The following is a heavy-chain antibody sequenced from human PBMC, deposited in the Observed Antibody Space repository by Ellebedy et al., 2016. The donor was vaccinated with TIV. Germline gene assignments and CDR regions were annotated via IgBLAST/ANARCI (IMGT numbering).Heavy chain of an antibody. D-gene: IGHD1-14*01. J-gene: IGHJ2*01. CDR2: IFMSGST. Sequence: SETLSLTXTVSGGSISSSSHYWGWIRQPPGKGLEWIGRIFMSGSTSYNPSLKNRVTMSVDASTTQLSLNLSSVTAADTAVYFCARLRQSRDRSHWYFDLWGRGTLVTVSS. CDR1: GGSISSSSHY. CDR3: ARLRQSRDRSHWYFDL. V-gene: IGHV4-39*07.